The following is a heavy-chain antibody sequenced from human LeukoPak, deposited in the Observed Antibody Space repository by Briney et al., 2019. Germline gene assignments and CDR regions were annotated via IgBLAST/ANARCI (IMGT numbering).Heavy chain of an antibody. J-gene: IGHJ1*01. CDR1: GFTFDDYA. CDR2: ISWNSGSI. D-gene: IGHD5-18*01. V-gene: IGHV3-9*01. CDR3: AKDSDGYSYFQH. Sequence: PGRSLRLSCAASGFTFDDYAMHWVRQAPGKGLEWVSGISWNSGSIGYADSVKGRFTISRDNAKNSLYLQMNSLRAEDTALYYCAKDSDGYSYFQHWGQGTLVTVSS.